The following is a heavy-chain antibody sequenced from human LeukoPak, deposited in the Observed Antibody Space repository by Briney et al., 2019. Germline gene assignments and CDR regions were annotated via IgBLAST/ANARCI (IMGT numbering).Heavy chain of an antibody. D-gene: IGHD1-26*01. Sequence: GESLKISCKGSGYSFTTYWISWVRQLPGKGLEWMGIIYPGDSDTRYSPSFQGQVTISADKSISTAYLQWSSLKASDTAMYYCASQVRVGAPYYFDYWGQGTLVTVSS. J-gene: IGHJ4*02. CDR1: GYSFTTYW. CDR3: ASQVRVGAPYYFDY. V-gene: IGHV5-51*01. CDR2: IYPGDSDT.